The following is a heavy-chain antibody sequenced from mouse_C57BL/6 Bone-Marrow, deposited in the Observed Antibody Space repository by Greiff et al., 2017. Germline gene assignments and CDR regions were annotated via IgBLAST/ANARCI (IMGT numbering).Heavy chain of an antibody. J-gene: IGHJ2*01. CDR3: AREDYDGFDY. CDR1: GYTFTSYW. Sequence: VQLQQPGAELVMPGASVKLSCKASGYTFTSYWMHWVKQRPGQGLEWIGEIDPSDSYTNYNQKFKGKSTLTVDKSSSTAYMQLSSLTSEDSAVHYCAREDYDGFDYWGQGTTLTVSS. V-gene: IGHV1-69*01. CDR2: IDPSDSYT. D-gene: IGHD2-3*01.